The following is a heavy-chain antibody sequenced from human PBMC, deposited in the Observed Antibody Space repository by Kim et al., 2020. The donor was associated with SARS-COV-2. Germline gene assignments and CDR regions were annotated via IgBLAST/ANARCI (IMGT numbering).Heavy chain of an antibody. D-gene: IGHD3-22*01. Sequence: PSLKRRVTISVDTSKNQFSLRLSSVTAADTAVYYCAGARITMIVVVTHFDYWGQGTLVTVSS. CDR3: AGARITMIVVVTHFDY. V-gene: IGHV4-31*02. J-gene: IGHJ4*02.